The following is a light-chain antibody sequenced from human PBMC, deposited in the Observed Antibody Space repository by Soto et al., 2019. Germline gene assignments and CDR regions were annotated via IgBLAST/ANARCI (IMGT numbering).Light chain of an antibody. CDR1: QSISSW. Sequence: DIQMTQSPSTLSASVGDRVTITCRASQSISSWLAGCQQKPGKAPKLLNYDASSLESGVPSRFSGSGSDTEFTLTINNLQPDDFATYHCQQYNRYSLTFGGGTKVEIK. CDR2: DAS. CDR3: QQYNRYSLT. V-gene: IGKV1-5*01. J-gene: IGKJ4*01.